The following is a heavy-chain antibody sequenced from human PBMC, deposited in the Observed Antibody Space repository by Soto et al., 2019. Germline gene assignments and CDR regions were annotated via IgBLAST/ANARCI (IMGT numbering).Heavy chain of an antibody. CDR2: IIPIFGTA. V-gene: IGHV1-69*13. CDR1: GGTFSSYA. J-gene: IGHJ6*02. D-gene: IGHD3-10*01. Sequence: ASVKVSCKASGGTFSSYAISWVRQAPGQGLEWMGGIIPIFGTANYAQKFQGRVTITADESTSTAYMELSSLRSEDTAVYYCATTEDYITMVRGVQPHYYYGMDVWGQGTTVTVSS. CDR3: ATTEDYITMVRGVQPHYYYGMDV.